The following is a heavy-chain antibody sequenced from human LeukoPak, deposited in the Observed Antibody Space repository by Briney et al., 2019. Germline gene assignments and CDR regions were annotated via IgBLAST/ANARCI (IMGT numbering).Heavy chain of an antibody. D-gene: IGHD1-26*01. J-gene: IGHJ3*02. Sequence: SETLSLTCTVSGGSISSYYWSWIRQPPGKGLEWIGYIYTSGSTNYNPSLKSRVTISVDTSKNQFSLKLSSVTAAGTAVYYCASSESGSYSDAFDIWGQGTMVTVSS. CDR1: GGSISSYY. CDR2: IYTSGST. V-gene: IGHV4-4*09. CDR3: ASSESGSYSDAFDI.